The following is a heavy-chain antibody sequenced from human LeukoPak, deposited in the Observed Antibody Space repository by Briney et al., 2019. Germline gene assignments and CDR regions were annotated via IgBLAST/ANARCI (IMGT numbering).Heavy chain of an antibody. D-gene: IGHD3-10*01. CDR3: AKGGSGSPFDH. CDR1: GFTFSSYA. V-gene: IGHV3-23*01. J-gene: IGHJ4*02. Sequence: PGGSLRLSCAASGFTFSSYAMSWVRQAPGKGLEWVSGISDSGGNTYYADSVKGRFTISRDNSRNTLYLQMNSLRAEDTAVYYCAKGGSGSPFDHWGQGTQVTVSS. CDR2: ISDSGGNT.